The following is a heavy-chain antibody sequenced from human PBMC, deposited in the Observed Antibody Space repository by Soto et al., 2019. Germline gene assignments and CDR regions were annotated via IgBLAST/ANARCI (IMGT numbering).Heavy chain of an antibody. CDR1: VYTSTNNG. V-gene: IGHV1-18*01. J-gene: IGHJ3*01. Sequence: SEKVCCRASVYTSTNNGTSCVRQAPRQWLEWIGWISAYNGNTNYAQRLQGRVTMAADTSTSTAYMELRSLRSDDTAVYYCASGGSYYYDSSGSALDLWGRGTMDTV. CDR3: ASGGSYYYDSSGSALDL. CDR2: ISAYNGNT. D-gene: IGHD3-22*01.